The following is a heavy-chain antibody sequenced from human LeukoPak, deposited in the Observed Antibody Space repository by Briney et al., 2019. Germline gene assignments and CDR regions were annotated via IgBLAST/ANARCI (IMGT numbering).Heavy chain of an antibody. Sequence: TGGSLRLSCAASGFTFRSYWMSWVRQAPRKGPEWVANIKRDGSERYYVDSVKGRFTTSRDNAKNSLYLQMNSLRAEDTAVYYCAGGPLGIAARPHYYYYMDVWGKGTTVTVSS. V-gene: IGHV3-7*01. J-gene: IGHJ6*03. D-gene: IGHD6-6*01. CDR2: IKRDGSER. CDR1: GFTFRSYW. CDR3: AGGPLGIAARPHYYYYMDV.